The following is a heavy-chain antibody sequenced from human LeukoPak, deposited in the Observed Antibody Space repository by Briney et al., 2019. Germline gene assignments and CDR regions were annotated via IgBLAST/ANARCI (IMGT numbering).Heavy chain of an antibody. D-gene: IGHD5-24*01. V-gene: IGHV1-46*04. Sequence: ASLKVSCKASGYTFTNYYIHWVRQAPGQGLEWMGLINPGGGNTNYAQNLQGRVTMTWDTSASTVYMELSSLRSEDTAIYYCARIRDGYNDAYDIWGQGTVVTVPS. J-gene: IGHJ3*02. CDR2: INPGGGNT. CDR3: ARIRDGYNDAYDI. CDR1: GYTFTNYY.